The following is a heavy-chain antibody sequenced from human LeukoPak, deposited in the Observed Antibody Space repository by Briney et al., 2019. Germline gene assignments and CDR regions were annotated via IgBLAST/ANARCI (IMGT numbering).Heavy chain of an antibody. CDR3: AKDISQTTDAFDI. J-gene: IGHJ3*02. D-gene: IGHD1-1*01. Sequence: PGGSLRLSCTASGFTFGDYAMHWVRQAPGKGLEWVSGISWNSGSIGYADSVKGRFTISRDNAKNSLYLQMNSLRAEDTALYYCAKDISQTTDAFDIWGQGTMVTVSS. CDR2: ISWNSGSI. V-gene: IGHV3-9*01. CDR1: GFTFGDYA.